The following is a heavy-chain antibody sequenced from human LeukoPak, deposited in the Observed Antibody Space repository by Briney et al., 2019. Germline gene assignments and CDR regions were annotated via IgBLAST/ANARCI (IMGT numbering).Heavy chain of an antibody. V-gene: IGHV3-30*04. D-gene: IGHD7-27*01. J-gene: IGHJ4*02. Sequence: GRSLRLSCAASGFTFSNYAMHRVRQAPGKGLEWVAVISYDGSNKYYADSVKGRFTISRDNSKNTLYLQMNSLRAEDTAVHYCARELTWGSFDYWGQGTLVTVSS. CDR3: ARELTWGSFDY. CDR1: GFTFSNYA. CDR2: ISYDGSNK.